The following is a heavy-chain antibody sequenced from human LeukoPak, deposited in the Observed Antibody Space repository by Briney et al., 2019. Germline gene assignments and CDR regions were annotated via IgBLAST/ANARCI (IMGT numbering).Heavy chain of an antibody. J-gene: IGHJ4*02. V-gene: IGHV3-30-3*01. CDR3: AREVLGYCSSTTCYGGGYFDY. CDR1: GFISSSYA. CDR2: ISYDGSNK. D-gene: IGHD2-2*01. Sequence: GRSLRLSCAASGFISSSYAMHWVRQAPGKGLEWVALISYDGSNKYYADSVKGRFTISRDNSKNTLYLQMNSLRAEDTAVYYCAREVLGYCSSTTCYGGGYFDYWGQGTLVTVSS.